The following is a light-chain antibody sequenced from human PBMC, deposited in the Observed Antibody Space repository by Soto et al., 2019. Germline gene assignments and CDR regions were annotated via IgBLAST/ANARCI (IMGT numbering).Light chain of an antibody. Sequence: DIQVTQSPSTLSGSVGDRVTITCRASQTISSWLAWYQQKPGKAPKLLIYKASTLKSGVPSRFSGSGSGTEFTLTISSLQPDDYATYYCQQYIDYFTFGGGTKVDIK. CDR1: QTISSW. J-gene: IGKJ4*01. V-gene: IGKV1-5*03. CDR3: QQYIDYFT. CDR2: KAS.